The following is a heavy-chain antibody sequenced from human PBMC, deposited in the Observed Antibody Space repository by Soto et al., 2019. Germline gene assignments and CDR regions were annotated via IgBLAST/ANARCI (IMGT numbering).Heavy chain of an antibody. CDR3: ARVRLTRGRMADAFDI. D-gene: IGHD3-9*01. Sequence: KQSQTLSLTCAISGDSVSSNSAAWNWIRQSPSRGLEWLGRTYYRSKWYNDYAVSVKSRITINPDTSKNQFSLQLNSVTPEDTAVYYCARVRLTRGRMADAFDIWGQGTMVTVSS. J-gene: IGHJ3*02. CDR1: GDSVSSNSAA. CDR2: TYYRSKWYN. V-gene: IGHV6-1*01.